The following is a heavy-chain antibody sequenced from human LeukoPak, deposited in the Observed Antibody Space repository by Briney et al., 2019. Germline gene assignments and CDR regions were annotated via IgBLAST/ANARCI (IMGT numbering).Heavy chain of an antibody. CDR3: TTLGYHLDS. D-gene: IGHD3-22*01. V-gene: IGHV3-48*03. J-gene: IGHJ4*02. Sequence: PGGSLRLSSAASGFDFGAYEMNWVRQAPGKGLEWVAYFAGSDTTTYYADSVKGRFIISRDNARNSLYLQMNSLRAEDTALYYCTTLGYHLDSWGQGTLVTVSS. CDR1: GFDFGAYE. CDR2: FAGSDTTT.